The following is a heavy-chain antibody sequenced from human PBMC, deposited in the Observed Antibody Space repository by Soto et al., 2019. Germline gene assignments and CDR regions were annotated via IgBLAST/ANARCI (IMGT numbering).Heavy chain of an antibody. CDR1: GYTFTSYA. J-gene: IGHJ6*02. CDR2: INAGNGNT. CDR3: ATWSMLGDYYYGMDV. D-gene: IGHD2-8*01. Sequence: GASVKVSCKASGYTFTSYAMHWVRQAPGQRLEWMGWINAGNGNTKYSQKFQGRVTITRDTSTDTAYMELSSLRSEDTAVYYCATWSMLGDYYYGMDVWGQGTTVTVSS. V-gene: IGHV1-3*01.